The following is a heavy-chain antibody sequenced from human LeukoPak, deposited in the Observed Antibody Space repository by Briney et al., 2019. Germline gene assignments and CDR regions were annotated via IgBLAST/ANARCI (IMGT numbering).Heavy chain of an antibody. CDR2: IIPIFGTA. J-gene: IGHJ3*02. D-gene: IGHD4-17*01. CDR3: ARDGRGDGDNGAYDAFDI. Sequence: GASVKVSCKASGGTFSSYAISWVRQAPGQGLEWMGGIIPIFGTANYAQKFQGRVTITTDESTSTAYMELSSLRSEDTAVYYCARDGRGDGDNGAYDAFDIWGQGTMVTGSS. CDR1: GGTFSSYA. V-gene: IGHV1-69*05.